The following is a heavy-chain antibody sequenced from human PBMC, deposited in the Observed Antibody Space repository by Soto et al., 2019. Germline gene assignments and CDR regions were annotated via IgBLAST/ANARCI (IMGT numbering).Heavy chain of an antibody. V-gene: IGHV1-18*01. CDR2: ISAYNGNT. CDR1: GYTPTNYD. D-gene: IGHD1-26*01. CDR3: ARGLYRRGTYYAFDN. Sequence: QVPLVQSGPEVKKPGASVKVSCKTSGYTPTNYDIGWVRQAPGQGLEYMGWISAYNGNTNYARKLQERVTLTTDTSTRTAYMELRSLQSDDTAIYYCARGLYRRGTYYAFDNWGQGTLVTVSS. J-gene: IGHJ4*02.